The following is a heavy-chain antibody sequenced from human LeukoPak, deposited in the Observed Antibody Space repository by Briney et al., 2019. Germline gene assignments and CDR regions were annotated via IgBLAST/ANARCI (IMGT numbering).Heavy chain of an antibody. CDR2: ISGSGGST. Sequence: GGSLRLSCAVSGFTFSSYAMSWVRQAPGKGLEWASTISGSGGSTYYADSVKGRFTISRDNSKNTLYLQMNSLRAEDTAVYYCAKGHTVYYGMDVWGQGTTVTVSS. CDR3: AKGHTVYYGMDV. CDR1: GFTFSSYA. D-gene: IGHD4-17*01. V-gene: IGHV3-23*01. J-gene: IGHJ6*02.